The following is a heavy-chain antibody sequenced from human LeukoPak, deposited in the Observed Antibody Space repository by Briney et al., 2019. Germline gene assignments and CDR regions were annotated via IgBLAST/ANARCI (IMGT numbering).Heavy chain of an antibody. CDR3: ARDTDGSLDY. CDR2: INHIGGST. D-gene: IGHD1-26*01. CDR1: GFTFSAYE. V-gene: IGHV3-48*03. Sequence: PGESLRLSCAASGFTFSAYEMHWVRQAPGMGLEWVSAINHIGGSTFYADSVKGRFTISRDNAKNSLFLQMNSLRADDTAVYYCARDTDGSLDYWGQGILVTVAS. J-gene: IGHJ4*02.